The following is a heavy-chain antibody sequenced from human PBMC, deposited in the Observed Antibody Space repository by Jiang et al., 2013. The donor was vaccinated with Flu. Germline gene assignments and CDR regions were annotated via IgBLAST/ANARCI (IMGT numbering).Heavy chain of an antibody. CDR1: GGSISSYY. CDR3: ARDSSGSYDDWFDP. V-gene: IGHV4-59*12. J-gene: IGHJ5*02. D-gene: IGHD1-26*01. Sequence: TCTVSGGSISSYYWSWIRQPPGKGLEWIGYIYYSGSTNYNPSLKSRVTISVDTSKNQFSLKLGSVTAADTAVYYCARDSSGSYDDWFDPWGQGTLVTVSS. CDR2: IYYSGST.